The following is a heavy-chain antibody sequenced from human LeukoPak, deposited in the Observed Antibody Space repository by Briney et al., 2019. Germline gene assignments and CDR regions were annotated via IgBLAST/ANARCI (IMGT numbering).Heavy chain of an antibody. Sequence: GGSLRLSCAASGFTFDDYAMHWVRQAPGKGLEWVSGISWNSGSIGYADSVKGRFTISRDNAKNSLYLQMNSLRAEDTALYYRAKSGEVGASSPLDFDYWGQGTLVTVSS. CDR2: ISWNSGSI. CDR1: GFTFDDYA. D-gene: IGHD1-26*01. V-gene: IGHV3-9*01. CDR3: AKSGEVGASSPLDFDY. J-gene: IGHJ4*02.